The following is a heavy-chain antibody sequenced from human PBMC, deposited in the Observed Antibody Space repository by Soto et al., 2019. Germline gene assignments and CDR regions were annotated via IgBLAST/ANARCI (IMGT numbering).Heavy chain of an antibody. Sequence: GASLKISCKGSGYSVTSYWSGWVRQMPGKGLEWMGIIYPGDSDTRYSPSFQGQVTISADKSISTAYLEWSSLKASDTAMYSSARLRDSSGYFPTYYYHYGMDVQRQQPRVTACS. CDR3: ARLRDSSGYFPTYYYHYGMDV. CDR1: GYSVTSYW. V-gene: IGHV5-51*01. CDR2: IYPGDSDT. D-gene: IGHD3-22*01. J-gene: IGHJ6*01.